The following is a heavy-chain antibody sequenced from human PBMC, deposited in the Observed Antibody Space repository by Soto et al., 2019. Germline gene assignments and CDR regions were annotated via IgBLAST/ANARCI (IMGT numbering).Heavy chain of an antibody. CDR3: ARSQGSSTSLEIYYYCYYGMDV. J-gene: IGHJ6*02. CDR2: IIPIPGTA. V-gene: IGHV1-69*01. D-gene: IGHD2-2*01. Sequence: QVQLVQSGAEVKKPGSSVKVSCKASGGTFSSYAISWVRQAPGQGLEWMGGIIPIPGTANYAQKFQGRVTITADESTSTAYMEPSSLRSEDTAVYYCARSQGSSTSLEIYYYCYYGMDVWGQGTTVTVSS. CDR1: GGTFSSYA.